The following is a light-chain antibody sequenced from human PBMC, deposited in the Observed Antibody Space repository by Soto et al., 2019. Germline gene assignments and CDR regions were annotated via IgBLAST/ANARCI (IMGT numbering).Light chain of an antibody. CDR2: EGS. J-gene: IGLJ1*01. CDR3: CSYAGTSTHYV. Sequence: QSALTQPASVSGSPGQSITISCTGTSSDVGSYNLVSWYQQYPGKAPKLMIYEGSRRPSGVSNRFSGSKSGNTASLTISGLQAEDEADYYCCSYAGTSTHYVFGTATKLTVL. V-gene: IGLV2-23*01. CDR1: SSDVGSYNL.